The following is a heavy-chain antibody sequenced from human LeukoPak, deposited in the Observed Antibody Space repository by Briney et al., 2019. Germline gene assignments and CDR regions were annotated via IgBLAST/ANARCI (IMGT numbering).Heavy chain of an antibody. Sequence: SETLSLTCVVSGGSISSSDYYWAWLRQPPGKGLEWIGSIYYSGSTLYNSSLKSRVTISVDASTNQFSLKLNSVTAADTAVFYCAGHKNCASITHCHFDSWGQGILVTVSS. CDR1: GGSISSSDYY. CDR2: IYYSGST. CDR3: AGHKNCASITHCHFDS. J-gene: IGHJ4*02. V-gene: IGHV4-39*01. D-gene: IGHD2-21*01.